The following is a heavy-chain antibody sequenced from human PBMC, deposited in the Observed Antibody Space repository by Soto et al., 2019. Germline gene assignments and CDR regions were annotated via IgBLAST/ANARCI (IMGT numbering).Heavy chain of an antibody. CDR1: GGSVSSYY. J-gene: IGHJ6*02. CDR3: ARLRLGELSLYSTEHQYYYYGMDV. Sequence: PXGTLALTCTVSGGSVSSYYGSWIRQPPGKGLEWIGYIYYSGSTNYNPSLKSRVTISVDTSKNQFSLKLSSVTAADTAVYYCARLRLGELSLYSTEHQYYYYGMDVWGQGTTVTVSS. CDR2: IYYSGST. V-gene: IGHV4-59*02. D-gene: IGHD3-16*02.